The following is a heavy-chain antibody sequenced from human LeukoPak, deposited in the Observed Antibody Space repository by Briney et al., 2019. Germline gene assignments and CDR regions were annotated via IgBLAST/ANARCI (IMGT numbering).Heavy chain of an antibody. J-gene: IGHJ4*02. Sequence: PGGSLRLSCAASGFTFSSYAMHWVRQAPGEGLEWVAVISYDGSNKYYADSVKGRFTISRDNSKNTLYLQMNSLRAEDTAVYYCARDSDSSGYCDYWGQGTLVTVSS. D-gene: IGHD3-22*01. CDR2: ISYDGSNK. CDR3: ARDSDSSGYCDY. CDR1: GFTFSSYA. V-gene: IGHV3-30-3*01.